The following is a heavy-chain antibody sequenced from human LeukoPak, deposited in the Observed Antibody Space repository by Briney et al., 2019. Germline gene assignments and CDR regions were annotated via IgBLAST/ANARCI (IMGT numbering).Heavy chain of an antibody. CDR3: ARDFGPMVRGVQY. V-gene: IGHV3-21*01. J-gene: IGHJ4*02. CDR2: ISSSSSYI. D-gene: IGHD3-10*01. Sequence: KPGGSLRLSCAASGFTFSSYSMNWVRQAPGKGLEWVSSISSSSSYIYYADSVKGRFTISRDNAKNSLYLQMNSLRAEDTAVYYCARDFGPMVRGVQYWGQETLVTVSS. CDR1: GFTFSSYS.